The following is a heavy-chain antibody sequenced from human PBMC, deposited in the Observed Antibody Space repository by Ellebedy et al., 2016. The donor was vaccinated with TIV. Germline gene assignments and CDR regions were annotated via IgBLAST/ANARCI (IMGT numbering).Heavy chain of an antibody. Sequence: MPSETLSLTCTVSGGSVSSANYYWTWFRQPPGKGLEWIGYIYSIGRTDYKHSLKSRMAISVDTSRNQISLKLSSVTAADTALYYCSAAYGRVTPAYWGQGTLVTVSS. CDR3: SAAYGRVTPAY. CDR2: IYSIGRT. CDR1: GGSVSSANYY. J-gene: IGHJ4*02. V-gene: IGHV4-61*01. D-gene: IGHD4-17*01.